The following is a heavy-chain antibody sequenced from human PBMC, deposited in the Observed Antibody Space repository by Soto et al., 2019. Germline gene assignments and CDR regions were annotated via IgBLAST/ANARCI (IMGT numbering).Heavy chain of an antibody. CDR1: GFKISSSS. V-gene: IGHV3-30*18. D-gene: IGHD1-1*01. CDR2: TSYDGNNE. CDR3: AKDKGVFNWATSYFDY. J-gene: IGHJ4*02. Sequence: PGGSLRLSCAAFGFKISSSSMNWVRQAPGRGLEWVALTSYDGNNEYYTDSVKGRFTISRDNSKNTLFLQMNSPRPEDTAVYYCAKDKGVFNWATSYFDYWGQGALVTVSS.